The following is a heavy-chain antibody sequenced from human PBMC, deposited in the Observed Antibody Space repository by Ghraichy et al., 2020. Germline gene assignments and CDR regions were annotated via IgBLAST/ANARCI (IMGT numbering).Heavy chain of an antibody. CDR3: AKGVSTAWYLTDY. CDR1: GFTFDDSA. CDR2: ISWRGGII. D-gene: IGHD6-19*01. Sequence: SLNISCAASGFTFDDSAMHWVRQPPGKGLEWVSGISWRGGIIGYADSVKGRFTISRDNAKNSLYLQMNSLRADDTAVYYCAKGVSTAWYLTDYCGQGTLVTVSS. J-gene: IGHJ4*02. V-gene: IGHV3-9*01.